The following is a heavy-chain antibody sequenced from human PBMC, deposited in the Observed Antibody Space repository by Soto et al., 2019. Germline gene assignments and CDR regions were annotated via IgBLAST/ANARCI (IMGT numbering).Heavy chain of an antibody. CDR3: VRGQFSAFDC. CDR1: GDSVSRTSVA. CDR2: TYYRSKWNS. J-gene: IGHJ4*02. V-gene: IGHV6-1*01. Sequence: QVQLHQSGPGLVKPSQTLSLTCAISGDSVSRTSVACNWIRQSPSRGLEWLGRTYYRSKWNSDYAVSVRGRITINPDTSKSQFSLQLNSVTPEDTAVYYCVRGQFSAFDCWGQGTLVTVSS.